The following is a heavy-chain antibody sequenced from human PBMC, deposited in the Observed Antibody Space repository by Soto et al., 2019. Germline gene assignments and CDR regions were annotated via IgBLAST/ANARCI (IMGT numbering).Heavy chain of an antibody. J-gene: IGHJ4*02. D-gene: IGHD3-22*01. Sequence: GSLRLSCAASGFTFSIYAMTWVRQSPGKGLEWVSSMSRTGDNTYYADTVKGRFTISRDNSKNTLYLQMNSLRAEDTAIYYCAKDQSNSNPLYYFDFWGPGTLVTVSS. CDR2: MSRTGDNT. V-gene: IGHV3-23*01. CDR3: AKDQSNSNPLYYFDF. CDR1: GFTFSIYA.